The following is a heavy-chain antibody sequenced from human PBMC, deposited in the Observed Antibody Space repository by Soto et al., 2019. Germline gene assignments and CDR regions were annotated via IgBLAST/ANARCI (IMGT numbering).Heavy chain of an antibody. CDR3: ARGRNYDFWSGYPSLDY. CDR1: GFSLSTSGMC. D-gene: IGHD3-3*01. CDR2: IDWDDDK. J-gene: IGHJ4*02. V-gene: IGHV2-70*11. Sequence: SGPTLVNPTQTLTLTFTVSGFSLSTSGMCVSWIRQPPGKALEWLARIDWDDDKYYSTSLKTRLTISKDTSKNQVVLTMTNMDPVDTATYYCARGRNYDFWSGYPSLDYWGQGTLVTVSS.